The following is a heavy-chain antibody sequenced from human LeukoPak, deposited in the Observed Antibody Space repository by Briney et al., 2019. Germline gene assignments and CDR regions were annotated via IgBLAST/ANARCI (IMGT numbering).Heavy chain of an antibody. D-gene: IGHD4-17*01. CDR3: ARDFENGDYVSDY. Sequence: PGGSLRLSCAASGFTVSSNYMSWVRQAPGKGLEWVSVNYSGGSTYYADSVKGRFTISRDNSKNTLYLQMNSLRAEDTAVYYCARDFENGDYVSDYWGQGTLVTVSS. CDR1: GFTVSSNY. J-gene: IGHJ4*02. V-gene: IGHV3-53*01. CDR2: NYSGGST.